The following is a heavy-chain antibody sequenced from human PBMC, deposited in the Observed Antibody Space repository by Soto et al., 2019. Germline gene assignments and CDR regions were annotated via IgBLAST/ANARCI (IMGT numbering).Heavy chain of an antibody. J-gene: IGHJ4*02. D-gene: IGHD1-1*01. CDR1: GFNLGSYW. Sequence: GGSLRLSCAASGFNLGSYWMHGVRQAPGKGLVWVSRINDYGTPINYAESVEGRFTISRDDAKSEVYLQMNNLRAEDTAVYYCARGGLEPFDYWGQGALVTVSS. V-gene: IGHV3-74*01. CDR3: ARGGLEPFDY. CDR2: INDYGTPI.